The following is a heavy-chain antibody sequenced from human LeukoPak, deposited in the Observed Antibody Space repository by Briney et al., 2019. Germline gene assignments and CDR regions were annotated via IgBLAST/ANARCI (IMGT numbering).Heavy chain of an antibody. CDR1: SYTFTSYG. J-gene: IGHJ5*02. CDR3: ARDHDFWSGYGRSNWFDP. D-gene: IGHD3-3*01. V-gene: IGHV1-18*01. CDR2: ISAYNGNT. Sequence: ASVKVSCKASSYTFTSYGISWVRQAPGQGLEWMGWISAYNGNTNYAQKLQGRVTMTTDTSTSTAYMELRSLRSDDTAVYYCARDHDFWSGYGRSNWFDPWGQGTLVTVSS.